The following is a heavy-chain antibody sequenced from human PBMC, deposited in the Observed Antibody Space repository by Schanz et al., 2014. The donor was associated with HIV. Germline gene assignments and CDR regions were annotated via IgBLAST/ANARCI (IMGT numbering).Heavy chain of an antibody. CDR1: GFTFSSYG. Sequence: QVQLVESGGGVVQPGRSLRLSCAASGFTFSSYGMHWVRQAPGKGLEWVAVISHEDGSYKAYAESVKGRFTISRDNSKNTLYLLMNTLRAEDTAVYYCAKSLPIETATITYFDYWGQGTLVTVSS. CDR3: AKSLPIETATITYFDY. V-gene: IGHV3-33*05. J-gene: IGHJ4*02. CDR2: ISHEDGSYK. D-gene: IGHD1-20*01.